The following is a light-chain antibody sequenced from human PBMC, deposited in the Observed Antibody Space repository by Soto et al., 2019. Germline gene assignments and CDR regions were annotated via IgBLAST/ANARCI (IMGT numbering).Light chain of an antibody. V-gene: IGKV1-5*03. CDR1: QSISSW. Sequence: DIQMTQSLSTLSASVGDRVTITCRASQSISSWLAWYQQEPGKAPKLLIYKASSLEGGVPSRFSGSGSVTEFTLSIRSLQPNDFATYYCQQYSSYPWTFGQGTKVEIK. CDR2: KAS. CDR3: QQYSSYPWT. J-gene: IGKJ1*01.